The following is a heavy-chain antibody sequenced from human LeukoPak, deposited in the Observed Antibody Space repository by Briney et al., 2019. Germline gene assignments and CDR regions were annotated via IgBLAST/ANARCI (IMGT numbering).Heavy chain of an antibody. J-gene: IGHJ4*02. CDR3: ARERIFEVRGVKAFDY. V-gene: IGHV1-69*13. D-gene: IGHD3-10*01. CDR2: IIPIFDSA. Sequence: RASVKVSCKASGGTFSSYGFSWVRQAPGQGLEWMGGIIPIFDSAHYAQKFQGRVTITADEFTSTVYMELSSLRSEDTAVYYCARERIFEVRGVKAFDYWGQGTLVTVSS. CDR1: GGTFSSYG.